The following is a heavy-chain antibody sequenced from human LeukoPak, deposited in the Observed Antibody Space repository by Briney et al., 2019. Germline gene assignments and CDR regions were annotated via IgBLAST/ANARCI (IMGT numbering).Heavy chain of an antibody. D-gene: IGHD3-10*01. Sequence: SEALSLTCTVSGGSISSSSYYWGWIRQPSGKGLEWIGSIYHSGSTYYNPSLKSRVTISVDTSKNQFSLKLSSVTAADTAVYYCARDRASFDYWGQGTLVTVSS. CDR2: IYHSGST. CDR1: GGSISSSSYY. J-gene: IGHJ4*02. CDR3: ARDRASFDY. V-gene: IGHV4-39*07.